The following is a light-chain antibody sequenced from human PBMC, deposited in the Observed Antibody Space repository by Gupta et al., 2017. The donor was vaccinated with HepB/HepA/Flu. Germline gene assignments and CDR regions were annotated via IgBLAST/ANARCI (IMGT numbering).Light chain of an antibody. V-gene: IGKV4-1*01. Sequence: DIVMTQSPDSLAVSLGERATINCKSSQSVLYSSNNKNYLAWYQQKPGQPPKLLIYWASTRESGVPDRFSGRGSGTDFTLTISSLQAEDVAVYYCQQDYSTPITFGQGTRVEIK. J-gene: IGKJ5*01. CDR2: WAS. CDR3: QQDYSTPIT. CDR1: QSVLYSSNNKNY.